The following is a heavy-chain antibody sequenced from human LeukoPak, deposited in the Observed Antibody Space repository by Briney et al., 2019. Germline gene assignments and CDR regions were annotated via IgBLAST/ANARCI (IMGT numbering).Heavy chain of an antibody. CDR2: IIPILGIA. V-gene: IGHV1-69*10. CDR3: ATPLGDLAAGDYYYYGMDV. Sequence: EASVKVSCKASGGTFSSYAISWVRQAPGQGLEWMGGIIPILGIANYAQKFQGRVTITADKSTSTAYMELSSLRSEDTAVYYCATPLGDLAAGDYYYYGMDVWGQGTTVTVSS. J-gene: IGHJ6*02. CDR1: GGTFSSYA. D-gene: IGHD6-25*01.